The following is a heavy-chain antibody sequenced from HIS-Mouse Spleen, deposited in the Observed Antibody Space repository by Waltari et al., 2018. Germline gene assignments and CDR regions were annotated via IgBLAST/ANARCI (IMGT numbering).Heavy chain of an antibody. D-gene: IGHD6-13*01. CDR2: IYYSGST. V-gene: IGHV4-39*07. CDR1: GGSTRSSSSH. Sequence: QLQLQESGPGLVTPSETLSLTCTVSGGSTRSSSSHWGWIRQPPGKGLEWIGSIYYSGSTYYNPSLKSRVTISVDTSKNQFSLKLSSVTAADTAVYYCAREIPYSSSWYDWYFDLWGRGTLVTVSS. J-gene: IGHJ2*01. CDR3: AREIPYSSSWYDWYFDL.